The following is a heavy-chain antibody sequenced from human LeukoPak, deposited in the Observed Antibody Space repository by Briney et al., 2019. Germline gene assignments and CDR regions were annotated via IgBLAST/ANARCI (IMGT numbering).Heavy chain of an antibody. V-gene: IGHV4-39*01. J-gene: IGHJ6*02. CDR3: ASRHYYYGMDV. CDR2: IYYSGST. CDR1: GGSISSSPYY. Sequence: PSETLSLTCTVSGGSISSSPYYWGWIRQPPGRGLEWIGSIYYSGSTYYSPSLKSRVTMSADTSNNQFFLKLTSVTAADTAVYYCASRHYYYGMDVWGQGTTVTVSS.